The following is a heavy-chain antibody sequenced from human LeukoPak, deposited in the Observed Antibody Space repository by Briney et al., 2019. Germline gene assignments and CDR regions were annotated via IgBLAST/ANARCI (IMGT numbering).Heavy chain of an antibody. CDR3: ARDHFDSSGYYYLLGYFEH. V-gene: IGHV1-46*01. CDR2: IKPSGGGT. D-gene: IGHD3-22*01. Sequence: ASVKVSCKASGYTFTNYYVHGVRQAPGRGVEWMGIIKPSGGGTSYALKFQGRVTMTRDTSTSTAYMELSSLRSEDTAVYYCARDHFDSSGYYYLLGYFEHWGQGTLVTVSS. CDR1: GYTFTNYY. J-gene: IGHJ1*01.